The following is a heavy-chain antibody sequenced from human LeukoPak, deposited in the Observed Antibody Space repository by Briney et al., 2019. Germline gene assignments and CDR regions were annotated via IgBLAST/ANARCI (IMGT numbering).Heavy chain of an antibody. CDR1: GYTFTGYY. D-gene: IGHD3-22*01. J-gene: IGHJ6*03. V-gene: IGHV1-2*02. Sequence: ASVKVSCKASGYTFTGYYMHWVRQAPGQRLEWMGWINPNSGGTNYAQKFQGRVTMTRDTSISTAYMELSRLRSDDTAVYYCARDATDYYDSSGYYQLNYYYYMDVWGKGTTVTVSS. CDR3: ARDATDYYDSSGYYQLNYYYYMDV. CDR2: INPNSGGT.